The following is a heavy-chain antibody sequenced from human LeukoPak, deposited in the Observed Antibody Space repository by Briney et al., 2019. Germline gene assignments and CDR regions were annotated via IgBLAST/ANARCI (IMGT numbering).Heavy chain of an antibody. CDR1: GGSISSSSYY. CDR3: ARTVTVTTSAFDI. Sequence: SETLSLTCTVSGGSISSSSYYWGWIRQPPGKGLEWMGTIYHSGSTYYNPSLKSRVTISVDTSKNQFSLKLSSVTAADTAVYYCARTVTVTTSAFDIWGQGTMVTVSS. J-gene: IGHJ3*02. CDR2: IYHSGST. V-gene: IGHV4-39*07. D-gene: IGHD4-17*01.